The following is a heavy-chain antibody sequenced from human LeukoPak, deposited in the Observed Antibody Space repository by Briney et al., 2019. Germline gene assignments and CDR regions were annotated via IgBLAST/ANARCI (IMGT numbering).Heavy chain of an antibody. V-gene: IGHV3-23*01. J-gene: IGHJ4*01. D-gene: IGHD5-12*01. Sequence: PGGAPGSFSAVSGFTFGSYSKGWVPQAPGKGLGWVSAISGSGTGTYYAASVKGRFTISRDNSKNTLYLHMNSLRAEDTAVYYCAKVATWPYFDYWGQGTLVNVSS. CDR3: AKVATWPYFDY. CDR2: ISGSGTGT. CDR1: GFTFGSYS.